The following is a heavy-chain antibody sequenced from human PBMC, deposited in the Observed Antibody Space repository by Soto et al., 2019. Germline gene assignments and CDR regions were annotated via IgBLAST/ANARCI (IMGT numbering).Heavy chain of an antibody. J-gene: IGHJ6*02. CDR2: IIPIFGTA. CDR1: GGTFSSYA. CDR3: ARSPAGFGYYYYGMDV. D-gene: IGHD3-10*01. V-gene: IGHV1-69*01. Sequence: QVQVVQSGAEVKKPGSLVKVSWKASGGTFSSYAISWVPQAPGQGLEWMGGIIPIFGTANYAQKFQGRVTITADESTSTAYMELGSLRSEDTAVYYCARSPAGFGYYYYGMDVWGQGTTVTVSS.